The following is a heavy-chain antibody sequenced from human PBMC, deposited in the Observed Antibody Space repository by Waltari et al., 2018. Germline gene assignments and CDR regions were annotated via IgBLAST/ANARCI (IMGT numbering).Heavy chain of an antibody. Sequence: EVQLLESGGGLVQPGGSLRLSCAASGFTFSSYAMSWVRQAPGKGLEWVSAISGSGGSPYYADPVKGRFPISRDNSKNTLYLQMNSLRAEDTAVYYCAGGGSMIVVGDWYFDLWGRGTLVTVSS. V-gene: IGHV3-23*01. D-gene: IGHD3-22*01. CDR3: AGGGSMIVVGDWYFDL. CDR2: ISGSGGSP. CDR1: GFTFSSYA. J-gene: IGHJ2*01.